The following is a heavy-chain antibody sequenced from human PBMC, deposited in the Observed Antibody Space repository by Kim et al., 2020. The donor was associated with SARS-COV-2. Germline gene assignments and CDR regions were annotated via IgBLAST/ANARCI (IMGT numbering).Heavy chain of an antibody. CDR1: GFTFSSYA. V-gene: IGHV3-23*01. Sequence: GGSLRLSCAASGFTFSSYAMSWVRQAPGKGLEWVSAISGSGGSTYYADSVKGRFTISRDNSKNTLYLQMNSLRAEDTAVYYCAKDLVPPVRGVIMRPGGGMDVWGQGTTVTVSS. D-gene: IGHD3-10*01. J-gene: IGHJ6*02. CDR3: AKDLVPPVRGVIMRPGGGMDV. CDR2: ISGSGGST.